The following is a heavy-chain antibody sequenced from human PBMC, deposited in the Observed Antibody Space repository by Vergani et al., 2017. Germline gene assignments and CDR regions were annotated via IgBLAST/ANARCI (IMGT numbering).Heavy chain of an antibody. CDR2: FDPEHGEV. CDR3: AIVTDYDDSSGYYLDY. J-gene: IGHJ4*02. V-gene: IGHV1-24*01. D-gene: IGHD3-22*01. CDR1: GYSLTELN. Sequence: QVQLVQSGSEVRKPGASVKVSCQVSGYSLTELNIHWVRQAPGKGLEWMGGFDPEHGEVTFAHHIQGRVTMTEDRSTDTAYMELSSLRPEDTALYYCAIVTDYDDSSGYYLDYLGQGTLVTVSS.